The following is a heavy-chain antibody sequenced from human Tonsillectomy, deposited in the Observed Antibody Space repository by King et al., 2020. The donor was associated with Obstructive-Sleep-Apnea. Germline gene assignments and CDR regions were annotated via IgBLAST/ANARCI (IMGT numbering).Heavy chain of an antibody. CDR2: ISYDGSNK. V-gene: IGHV3-30-3*01. CDR1: GFTFSNYA. Sequence: VQLVESGGGVVQPGRSLRLSCAASGFTFSNYAMHWARQAPGKGLEWVAIISYDGSNKYYADSVKGRLTISRDNSKNTLYLQMNSLRAEDTAVYSCARAEGVYGGNSGYFDYWGQGTLVTVSS. D-gene: IGHD4-23*01. CDR3: ARAEGVYGGNSGYFDY. J-gene: IGHJ4*02.